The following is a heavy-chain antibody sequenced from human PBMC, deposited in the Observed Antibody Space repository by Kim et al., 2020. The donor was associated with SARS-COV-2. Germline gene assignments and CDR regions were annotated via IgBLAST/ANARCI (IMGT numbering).Heavy chain of an antibody. J-gene: IGHJ4*02. CDR3: ARVLTSGWSYFDY. Sequence: GGSLRLSCAASGFTFSSYSMNWVRQAPGKGLEWISSISSSSSYIYYADSAKGRFTISRDNARASLYLQMNSLRAEDTAVYYCARVLTSGWSYFDYWGQGT. CDR2: ISSSSSYI. V-gene: IGHV3-21*04. CDR1: GFTFSSYS. D-gene: IGHD6-19*01.